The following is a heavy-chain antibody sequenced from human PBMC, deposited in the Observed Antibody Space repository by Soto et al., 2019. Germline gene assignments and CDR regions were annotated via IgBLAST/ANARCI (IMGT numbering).Heavy chain of an antibody. V-gene: IGHV1-69*08. J-gene: IGHJ5*02. Sequence: QVQLVQSGAEVKKPGSSVKVSCKASGGTFSSYTISWVRQAPGQGLEWMGRIIPILGIANYAQKFQGRVTITADKSTSTAYMELSSLRSEDTAVYYCARDVVRYSGYDYPTWCQGTLVTVSS. D-gene: IGHD5-12*01. CDR3: ARDVVRYSGYDYPT. CDR2: IIPILGIA. CDR1: GGTFSSYT.